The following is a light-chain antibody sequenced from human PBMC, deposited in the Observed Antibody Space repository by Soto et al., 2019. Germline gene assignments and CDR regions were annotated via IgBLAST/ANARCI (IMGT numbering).Light chain of an antibody. CDR1: QDISNY. V-gene: IGKV1-33*01. CDR3: QQYDNLPLT. CDR2: DAS. J-gene: IGKJ4*01. Sequence: DIPMTQSPSSLSASVGDRVTITCQASQDISNYLNWYQQKPGKATKLLIYDASNLETGVPSRFSGSGSGTDFTFTISSLQPEDIATYSCQQYDNLPLTFGGGTKVEIK.